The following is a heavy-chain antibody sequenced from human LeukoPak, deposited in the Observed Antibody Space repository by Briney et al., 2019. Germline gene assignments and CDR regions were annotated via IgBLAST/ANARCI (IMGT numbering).Heavy chain of an antibody. CDR2: INWNGGST. CDR1: GFTFDDYG. D-gene: IGHD1-26*01. V-gene: IGHV3-20*04. J-gene: IGHJ6*03. Sequence: RPGGSLRLSCAASGFTFDDYGMSWVRQAPGKGLEWVSGINWNGGSTGYADSVKGRFTISRDNAKNSLYLQMNSLRAEDTALYCCARYSGSYYNRDYYYYMDVWGKGTTVTVSS. CDR3: ARYSGSYYNRDYYYYMDV.